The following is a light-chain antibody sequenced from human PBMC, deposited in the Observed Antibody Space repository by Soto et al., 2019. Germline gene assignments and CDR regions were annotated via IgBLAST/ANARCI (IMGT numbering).Light chain of an antibody. V-gene: IGLV2-14*01. CDR3: NSYTNTSAGWV. CDR2: EVS. CDR1: SSDVGGSNY. J-gene: IGLJ3*02. Sequence: QSALTQPASVSGSPGQAITISCTGTSSDVGGSNYVSWYQQHPGKPPKRILFEVSHRPSRVPDRFSGSKSGNTASLAISRLQAEDEAHYYCNSYTNTSAGWVFGGGTKLTVL.